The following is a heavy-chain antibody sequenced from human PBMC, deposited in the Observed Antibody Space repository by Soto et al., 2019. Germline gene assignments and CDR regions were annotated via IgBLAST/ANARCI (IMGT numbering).Heavy chain of an antibody. D-gene: IGHD1-1*01. V-gene: IGHV4-34*01. CDR1: GGSFSGYY. Sequence: SETLSLTCAVYGGSFSGYYWSWIRQPPGKGLEWIGEINHSGSTNYIPSLKSRVTISVDTSKNQVSLKLSSVTAADKAVYYCASLGYRGFYYYGMDVWGQGTTVTVSS. J-gene: IGHJ6*02. CDR3: ASLGYRGFYYYGMDV. CDR2: INHSGST.